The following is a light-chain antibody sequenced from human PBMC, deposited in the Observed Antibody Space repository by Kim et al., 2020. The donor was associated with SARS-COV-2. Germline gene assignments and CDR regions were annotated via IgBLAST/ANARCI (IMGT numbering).Light chain of an antibody. CDR1: QTLLYNSDNNNY. CDR2: WAS. Sequence: DVVLTQSPDSLAVSLGEGATVNCKSSQTLLYNSDNNNYLAWYQQRPGQPPRLLIYWASNRASGVPERFSGSGSGTDFTLTISSLQAEDVATYYCHQYISSPLTFGGGTKVDIK. V-gene: IGKV4-1*01. CDR3: HQYISSPLT. J-gene: IGKJ4*01.